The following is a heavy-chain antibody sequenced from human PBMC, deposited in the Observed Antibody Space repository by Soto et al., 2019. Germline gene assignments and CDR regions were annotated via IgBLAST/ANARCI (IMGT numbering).Heavy chain of an antibody. CDR3: VGSGHKESGFDP. CDR1: NGSISNYY. Sequence: QVQLQESGPGLVKPSETLSLSCTVSNGSISNYYWNWIRRPAGKGLEWIGRVYSSGSASYNPSLMSRVTMAADRSKTQFCPTRNAVHAAGAAVYYCVGSGHKESGFDPLGQGTLGSVAS. CDR2: VYSSGSA. D-gene: IGHD6-25*01. J-gene: IGHJ5*02. V-gene: IGHV4-4*07.